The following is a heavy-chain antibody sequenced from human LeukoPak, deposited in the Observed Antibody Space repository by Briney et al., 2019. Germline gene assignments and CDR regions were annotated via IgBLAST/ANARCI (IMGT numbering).Heavy chain of an antibody. CDR3: ARAAAMVRGVKAIDY. CDR2: IYYSGST. Sequence: PSETLSLTCTVSGGSISSSSYYWGWVRQPPGKGLEWIGSIYYSGSTYYNPSLKSRVTISVDTSKNQFSLKLSSVTAADTAVYYCARAAAMVRGVKAIDYWGQGTLVTVSS. J-gene: IGHJ4*02. D-gene: IGHD3-10*01. CDR1: GGSISSSSYY. V-gene: IGHV4-39*01.